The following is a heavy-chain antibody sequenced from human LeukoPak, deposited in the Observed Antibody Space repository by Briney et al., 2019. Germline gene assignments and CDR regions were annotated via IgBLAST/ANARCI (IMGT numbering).Heavy chain of an antibody. Sequence: SETLSLTCTVSGGSISSYYWSWIRQPPGKGLEWIGYIYYSGSTNYNPSLKSRVTISVDTSKDQFSLKPSSVTAADTAVYYCARGDYDSSGYYLDYWGQGTLVTVSS. CDR3: ARGDYDSSGYYLDY. D-gene: IGHD3-22*01. J-gene: IGHJ4*02. V-gene: IGHV4-59*01. CDR2: IYYSGST. CDR1: GGSISSYY.